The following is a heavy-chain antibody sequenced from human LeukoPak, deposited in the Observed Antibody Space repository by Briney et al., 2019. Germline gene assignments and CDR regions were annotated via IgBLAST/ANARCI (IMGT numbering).Heavy chain of an antibody. V-gene: IGHV3-23*01. J-gene: IGHJ4*02. CDR2: ISGGGRST. CDR3: ARERYFDY. Sequence: GGSLRLSCAASGFTFSTCAMSWVRQAPGKGLEWVSTISGGGRSTDYADSVKGLFTISRDNSKNTLYLQMNSLRAEDTAVYYCARERYFDYWGQGTLVAVSS. CDR1: GFTFSTCA.